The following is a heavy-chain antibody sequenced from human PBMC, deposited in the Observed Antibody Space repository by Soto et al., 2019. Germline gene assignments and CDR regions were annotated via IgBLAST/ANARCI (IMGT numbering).Heavy chain of an antibody. CDR2: IYYSGST. V-gene: IGHV4-59*01. J-gene: IGHJ4*02. CDR1: GGSISSYY. Sequence: SETLSLTCTVSGGSISSYYWSWIRQPPGKGLEWIGYIYYSGSTNYNPSLKSRVTISVDTSKNQFSLKLSSVTAADTAVYYCASSRYFDWLFHFDYWGQGTLVTVS. CDR3: ASSRYFDWLFHFDY. D-gene: IGHD3-9*01.